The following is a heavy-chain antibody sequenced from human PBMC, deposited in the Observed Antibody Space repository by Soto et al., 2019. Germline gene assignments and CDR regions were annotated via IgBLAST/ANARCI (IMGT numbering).Heavy chain of an antibody. CDR3: ASLIGCSGGSCYSSAFDI. CDR1: GYTFTSYA. CDR2: INAGNGNT. D-gene: IGHD2-15*01. V-gene: IGHV1-3*01. J-gene: IGHJ3*02. Sequence: GASVKVSCKASGYTFTSYAMHWVRQAPGQRLEWMGWINAGNGNTKYSQKFQGRVTITRDTSASTAYMELSSLRSEDTAVYYCASLIGCSGGSCYSSAFDIRGQGTMVTVSS.